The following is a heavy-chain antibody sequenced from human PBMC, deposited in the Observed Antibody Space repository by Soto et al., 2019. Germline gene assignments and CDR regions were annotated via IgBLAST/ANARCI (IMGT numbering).Heavy chain of an antibody. J-gene: IGHJ3*02. CDR1: GGSISSYY. V-gene: IGHV4-59*01. Sequence: SETLSLTCTVSGGSISSYYWSWIRQPPGKGLEWIGYIYYSGSTNYNPSLKSRVTISVDTSKNQFSLKLSSVTAADTAVYYCASGQYDYVWGSYGAGWIDAFDIWGQGTMVTVSS. CDR3: ASGQYDYVWGSYGAGWIDAFDI. D-gene: IGHD3-16*01. CDR2: IYYSGST.